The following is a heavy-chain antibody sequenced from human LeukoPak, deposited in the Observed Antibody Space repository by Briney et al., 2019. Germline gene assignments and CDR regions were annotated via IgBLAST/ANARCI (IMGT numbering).Heavy chain of an antibody. CDR1: GGSIGSYF. V-gene: IGHV4-4*09. Sequence: SETLSLICSVSGGSIGSYFWTWIRQAPGKGLEWIGYVYTSGSTNYNPSLKSRVTVPVDTSKSQFSLNLTSVTAADTAVYYCARLKPQRYYSNNYYYYMDVWGKGTTVTVSS. D-gene: IGHD4-11*01. CDR3: ARLKPQRYYSNNYYYYMDV. CDR2: VYTSGST. J-gene: IGHJ6*03.